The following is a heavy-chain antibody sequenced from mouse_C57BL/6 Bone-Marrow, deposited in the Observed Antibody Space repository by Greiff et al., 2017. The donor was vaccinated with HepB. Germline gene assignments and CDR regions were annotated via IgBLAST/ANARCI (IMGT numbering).Heavy chain of an antibody. J-gene: IGHJ2*01. V-gene: IGHV1-15*01. CDR3: TRPSIYYYGSSYCFDY. CDR1: GYTFTDYE. Sequence: VQLVESGAELVRPGASVTLSCKASGYTFTDYEMHWVKQTPVHGLEWIGAIDPETGGTAYNQKFKGKAILTADKSSSTAYMELRSLTSEDSAVYYCTRPSIYYYGSSYCFDYWGQGTTLTVSS. CDR2: IDPETGGT. D-gene: IGHD1-1*01.